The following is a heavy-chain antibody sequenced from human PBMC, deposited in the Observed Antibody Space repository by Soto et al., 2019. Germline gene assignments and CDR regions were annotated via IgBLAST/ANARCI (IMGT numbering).Heavy chain of an antibody. CDR2: IYYSGST. CDR1: GGSISSYY. CDR3: ARDLNWNPGWFDP. V-gene: IGHV4-59*01. J-gene: IGHJ5*02. Sequence: PSETLSLTCTVSGGSISSYYWSWIRQPPGKGLEWIGYIYYSGSTNYNPSLKSRVTISVDTSKNQFSLKLSSVTAADTAVYYCARDLNWNPGWFDPWGQGTLVTVPQ. D-gene: IGHD1-20*01.